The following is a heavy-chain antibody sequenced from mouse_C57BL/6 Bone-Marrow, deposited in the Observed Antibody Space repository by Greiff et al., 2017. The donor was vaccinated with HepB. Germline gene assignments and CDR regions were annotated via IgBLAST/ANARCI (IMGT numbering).Heavy chain of an antibody. CDR3: ARLGSSYGKYFDV. CDR2: IHPNSGST. Sequence: VQLQQPGAELVKPGASVKLSCKASGYTFTSYWMHWVKQRPGQGLEWIGMIHPNSGSTNYNEKFKSKATLTVDKSSSTAYMQLSSLTSEDSAVYYCARLGSSYGKYFDVWGTGTTVTVSS. D-gene: IGHD1-1*01. J-gene: IGHJ1*03. V-gene: IGHV1-64*01. CDR1: GYTFTSYW.